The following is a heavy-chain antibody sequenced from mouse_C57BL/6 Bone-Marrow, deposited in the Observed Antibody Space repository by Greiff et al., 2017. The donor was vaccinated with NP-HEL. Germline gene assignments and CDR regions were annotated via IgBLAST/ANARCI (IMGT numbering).Heavy chain of an antibody. CDR1: GYTFTSYG. D-gene: IGHD1-1*01. Sequence: QVQLQQSGAELARPGASVKLSCKASGYTFTSYGISWVKQRTGQGLEWIGEIYPRSGNTYYNEKFKGKATLTADKSSSTAYMELRSLTSEDSAVYFCARGTYYGSSYGYWSQGTTLTVSS. J-gene: IGHJ2*01. CDR2: IYPRSGNT. CDR3: ARGTYYGSSYGY. V-gene: IGHV1-81*01.